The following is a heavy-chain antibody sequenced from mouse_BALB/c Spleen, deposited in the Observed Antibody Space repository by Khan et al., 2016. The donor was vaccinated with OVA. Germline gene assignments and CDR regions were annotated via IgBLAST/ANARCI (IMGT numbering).Heavy chain of an antibody. Sequence: EVELVESGGDLVKPGGSLKLSCAASGFTFSSYSMSWVRQTPDKRLEWVATISSGGDYTYYPDNVKGRFTISRDNANNTLYLQMSSLKSEDTAMYYCASHLTGSFAYWGQGTLVTVSA. V-gene: IGHV5-6*01. CDR2: ISSGGDYT. CDR3: ASHLTGSFAY. CDR1: GFTFSSYS. J-gene: IGHJ3*01. D-gene: IGHD4-1*01.